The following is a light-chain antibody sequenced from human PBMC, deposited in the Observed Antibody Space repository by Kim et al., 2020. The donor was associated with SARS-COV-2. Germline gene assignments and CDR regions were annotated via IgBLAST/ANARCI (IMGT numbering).Light chain of an antibody. CDR3: QQRSDWRT. CDR2: DAS. CDR1: QSVSSY. Sequence: SSSPGERATLSCRASQSVSSYLAWYQQKPGQAPRLLIYDASNRATGIPARFSGSGSGTDFTLTISSLEPEDFAVYYCQQRSDWRTFGGGTKVDIK. J-gene: IGKJ4*02. V-gene: IGKV3-11*01.